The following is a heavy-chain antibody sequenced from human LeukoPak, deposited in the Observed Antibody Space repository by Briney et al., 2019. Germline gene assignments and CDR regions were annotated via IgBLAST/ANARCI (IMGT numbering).Heavy chain of an antibody. Sequence: VGSLSLSCAVSGFTFSSYAMSWVRQAPGKGLEWVSTISGSGVSTYYADSVNGGFTIFRDKSKNTLYLQMNSLRAEDTAVYYGAKANSGDYVRNVYGMDVWGQGTTVTVSS. CDR1: GFTFSSYA. V-gene: IGHV3-23*01. CDR2: ISGSGVST. CDR3: AKANSGDYVRNVYGMDV. J-gene: IGHJ6*02. D-gene: IGHD4-17*01.